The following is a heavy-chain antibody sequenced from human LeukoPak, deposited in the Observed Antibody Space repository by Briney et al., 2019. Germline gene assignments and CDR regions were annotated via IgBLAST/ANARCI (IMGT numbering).Heavy chain of an antibody. CDR3: TRDDYNFDY. CDR2: IRSKAYGGTT. D-gene: IGHD4-11*01. J-gene: IGHJ4*02. Sequence: GGSLRLSCTAPGFTFGDYAMSWVRRAPGKGLEWVGFIRSKAYGGTTEYAASVKGRFTISRDDSKSIAYLQMSSLKTEDTAVYYCTRDDYNFDYWGQGTLVTVSS. V-gene: IGHV3-49*04. CDR1: GFTFGDYA.